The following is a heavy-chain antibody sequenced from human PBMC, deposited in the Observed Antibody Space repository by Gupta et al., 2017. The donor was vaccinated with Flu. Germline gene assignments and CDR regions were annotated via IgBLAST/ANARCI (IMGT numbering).Heavy chain of an antibody. V-gene: IGHV1-69*01. Sequence: LVQSGAEVVKPGSSVKVSCEASGGLLSAFVITWVRQAPGQGLEWMGGLNPVSQAPVSAQKFEGRGTCVADWVSNTFHMELRRLRADDTALYCCASVSTKKYCTGGTCKTGRASPFWGQGTMVTVSS. CDR1: GGLLSAFV. CDR3: ASVSTKKYCTGGTCKTGRASPF. D-gene: IGHD2-8*02. J-gene: IGHJ3*01. CDR2: LNPVSQAP.